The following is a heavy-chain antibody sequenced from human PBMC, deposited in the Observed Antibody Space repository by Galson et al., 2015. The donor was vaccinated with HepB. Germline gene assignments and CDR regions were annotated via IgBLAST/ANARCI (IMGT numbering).Heavy chain of an antibody. D-gene: IGHD2-15*01. J-gene: IGHJ6*02. CDR2: IHSGGTT. Sequence: SLRLSCAASGFIVSTDYMTWVRQAPGRGLDWVAVIHSGGTTYYAGSVKGRFTISRDDSKNTTYLRMNSLRAEDTAVYYCALGRGYYGMDVWGQGTTVTVSS. CDR3: ALGRGYYGMDV. CDR1: GFIVSTDY. V-gene: IGHV3-53*01.